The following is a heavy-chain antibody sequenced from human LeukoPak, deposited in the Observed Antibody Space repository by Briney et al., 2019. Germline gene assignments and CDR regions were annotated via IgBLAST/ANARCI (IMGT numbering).Heavy chain of an antibody. Sequence: NPSETLSLTCTVSGGSISSYYWSWIRQPPGKGLEWIGYIYYSGSTNYNPSLKSRVTISIDTSKNQFSLKLSSVTAADTAVYYCASGVRYSGYDYLTSVYYYYYYMDVWGKGTTVTVSS. J-gene: IGHJ6*03. CDR3: ASGVRYSGYDYLTSVYYYYYYMDV. CDR2: IYYSGST. D-gene: IGHD5-12*01. V-gene: IGHV4-59*01. CDR1: GGSISSYY.